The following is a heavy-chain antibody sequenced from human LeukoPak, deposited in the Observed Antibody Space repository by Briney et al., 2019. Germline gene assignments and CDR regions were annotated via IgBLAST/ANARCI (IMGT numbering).Heavy chain of an antibody. V-gene: IGHV4-4*07. CDR1: GGSISSYY. J-gene: IGHJ4*02. CDR2: IYTSGST. D-gene: IGHD3-22*01. CDR3: ARSTPGLLPAPFDY. Sequence: SETLSLTCTVSGGSISSYYWSWIRQPAGKGLEWIGRIYTSGSTNYNPSLKSRVTMSVDTSKNQCSLKLSSVTAADTAVYYCARSTPGLLPAPFDYWGQGTLVTVSS.